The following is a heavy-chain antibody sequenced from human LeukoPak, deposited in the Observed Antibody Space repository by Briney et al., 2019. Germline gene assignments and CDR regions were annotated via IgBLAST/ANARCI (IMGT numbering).Heavy chain of an antibody. D-gene: IGHD6-6*01. CDR2: IYSGGST. Sequence: GGSLRLSCAACGFTVSSNYMSWVRQAPGKGLEWVSVIYSGGSTYYADSVKGRFTISRDNSKNTLYLQMNSLRAEDTAVYYCARDLLSGNSSSSDWGQGTLVTVSS. V-gene: IGHV3-53*01. CDR3: ARDLLSGNSSSSD. J-gene: IGHJ4*02. CDR1: GFTVSSNY.